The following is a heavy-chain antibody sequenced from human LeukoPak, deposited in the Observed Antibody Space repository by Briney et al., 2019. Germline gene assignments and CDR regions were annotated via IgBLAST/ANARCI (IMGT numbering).Heavy chain of an antibody. Sequence: GGSLRLSCAASGFTFSSYAMSWVRQAPGKGLEWVSGISWNSGSIGYADSVKGRFTISRDNAKNSLYLQMNSLRAEDTALYYCAKGFDSSGPPYYFDYWGQGTLVTVSS. D-gene: IGHD3-22*01. CDR3: AKGFDSSGPPYYFDY. V-gene: IGHV3-9*01. CDR2: ISWNSGSI. J-gene: IGHJ4*02. CDR1: GFTFSSYA.